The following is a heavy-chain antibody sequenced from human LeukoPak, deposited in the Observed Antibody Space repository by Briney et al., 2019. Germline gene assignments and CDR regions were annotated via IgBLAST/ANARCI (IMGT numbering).Heavy chain of an antibody. CDR3: ARGLYYDTSAYYNY. CDR2: INHSGST. D-gene: IGHD3-22*01. J-gene: IGHJ4*02. CDR1: GGSFSGYY. Sequence: SETLSLTCAVYGGSFSGYYWSWIRQPPGKGLEWIGEINHSGSTNYNPSLESRVTISIDMSKNQFSLRLGSVTAADTAVYYCARGLYYDTSAYYNYWGQGTLVTVSS. V-gene: IGHV4-34*01.